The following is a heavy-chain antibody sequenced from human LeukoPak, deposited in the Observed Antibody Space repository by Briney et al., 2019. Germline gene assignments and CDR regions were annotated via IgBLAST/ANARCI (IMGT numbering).Heavy chain of an antibody. Sequence: PGGSLRLSCAASGFPFTSHWLSWFRQSPGRGLEWVAHINSDGSEKNYVDSVKGRFTISRDNAKNSLYLQMNSLRAEDTALYYCAKDSSEVRGGGIDYWGQGTLVTVSS. CDR1: GFPFTSHW. CDR2: INSDGSEK. D-gene: IGHD3-10*01. V-gene: IGHV3-7*03. J-gene: IGHJ4*02. CDR3: AKDSSEVRGGGIDY.